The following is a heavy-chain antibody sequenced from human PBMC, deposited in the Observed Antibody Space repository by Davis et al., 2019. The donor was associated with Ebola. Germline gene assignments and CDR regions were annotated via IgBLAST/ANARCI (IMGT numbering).Heavy chain of an antibody. V-gene: IGHV3-7*01. D-gene: IGHD3-22*01. CDR1: GFTFSNYW. J-gene: IGHJ4*02. Sequence: GSLRLSCVASGFTFSNYWMSWVRQAPGKGLEWVANIKGDGSEKYYVDSVKGRFTISRDTAKNSLYLQMNSLRAEDTGVYYCARGVLSYDTTGPPPASGGQGTLVTVSS. CDR3: ARGVLSYDTTGPPPAS. CDR2: IKGDGSEK.